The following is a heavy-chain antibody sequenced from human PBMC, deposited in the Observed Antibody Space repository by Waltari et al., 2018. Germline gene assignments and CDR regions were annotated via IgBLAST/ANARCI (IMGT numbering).Heavy chain of an antibody. Sequence: QVQVLQSGTEVKRPGSSVKVSCTASGVTSTNAFTWVRQVPGQGLEYGGGIVPIFGTPNYAQRLRGRVTITADGSTSTLELASLTSEDTAIYYCARDYYDSSGWLWGQGTMVTVSS. D-gene: IGHD3-22*01. CDR2: IVPIFGTP. V-gene: IGHV1-69*12. CDR1: GVTSTNA. J-gene: IGHJ3*01. CDR3: ARDYYDSSGWL.